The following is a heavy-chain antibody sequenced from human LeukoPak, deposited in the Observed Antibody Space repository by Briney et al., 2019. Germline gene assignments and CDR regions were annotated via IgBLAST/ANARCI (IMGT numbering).Heavy chain of an antibody. CDR1: GDSISSYY. J-gene: IGHJ4*02. CDR3: ARAGTSSGYYVRFDY. Sequence: ETLSLTCAVSGDSISSYYWSWIRQPPGKGLEWMANIKQDGSEKYYVDSVKGRFTISRDNAKSSLYLQMNSLRAEDTAVYYCARAGTSSGYYVRFDYWGQGTLVTVSS. CDR2: IKQDGSEK. V-gene: IGHV3-7*01. D-gene: IGHD3-22*01.